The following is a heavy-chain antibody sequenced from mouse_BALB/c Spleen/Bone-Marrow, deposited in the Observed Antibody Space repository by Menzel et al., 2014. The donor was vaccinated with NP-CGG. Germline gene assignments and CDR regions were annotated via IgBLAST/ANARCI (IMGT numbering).Heavy chain of an antibody. J-gene: IGHJ4*01. CDR3: ARDDAMDY. Sequence: EVKVEESGGGLVQPGGSLRLSCATSGFTFTDYYMSWVRPPPGKALEWLGFIRNKANGYTTEYSASVKGRFTISRDNSQSILYLQMNTLRAEDSATYYCARDDAMDYWGQGTSVTVSS. V-gene: IGHV7-3*02. CDR1: GFTFTDYY. CDR2: IRNKANGYTT.